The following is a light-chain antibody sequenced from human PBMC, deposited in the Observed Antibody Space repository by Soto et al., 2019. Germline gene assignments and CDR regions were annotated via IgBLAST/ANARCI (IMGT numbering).Light chain of an antibody. CDR1: ALPKQY. J-gene: IGLJ3*02. Sequence: SYELTQPPSVSVSPGQTARITCFGDALPKQYAYWYQQKAGQAPVMVIYKVTERPAGIPERFSGSNSGTTVTLTITGVQAEDEADYHCQSADSSGSHVVFGGGTKLTVL. V-gene: IGLV3-25*03. CDR3: QSADSSGSHVV. CDR2: KVT.